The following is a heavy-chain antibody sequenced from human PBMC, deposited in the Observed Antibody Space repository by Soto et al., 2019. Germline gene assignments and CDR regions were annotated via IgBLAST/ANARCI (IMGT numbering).Heavy chain of an antibody. Sequence: LSLTCAVSGYSISSGYYWGWIRQPPGKGLEWIGSIYHSGSTYYNPSLKSRVTISVDTSKNQFSLKLSSVTAADTAVYYCARDLRVLRFRDGAGYYYGMDVWGQGTTVTVS. CDR2: IYHSGST. J-gene: IGHJ6*02. CDR1: GYSISSGYY. V-gene: IGHV4-38-2*02. D-gene: IGHD3-3*01. CDR3: ARDLRVLRFRDGAGYYYGMDV.